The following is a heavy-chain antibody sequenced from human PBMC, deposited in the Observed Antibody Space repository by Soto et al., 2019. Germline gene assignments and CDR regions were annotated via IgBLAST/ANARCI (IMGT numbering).Heavy chain of an antibody. J-gene: IGHJ3*02. Sequence: VQLVESGGGLVQPGESLRLSCTASGLTFSISWMTWVRQAPGAGLQWVSNINPAGNVQHYADSVKERFTISRDNAKNSLFLQMSGLRVEDTAVYYCATANTPYAFDMWGQGTMVTVSS. CDR2: INPAGNVQ. V-gene: IGHV3-7*01. CDR1: GLTFSISW. CDR3: ATANTPYAFDM.